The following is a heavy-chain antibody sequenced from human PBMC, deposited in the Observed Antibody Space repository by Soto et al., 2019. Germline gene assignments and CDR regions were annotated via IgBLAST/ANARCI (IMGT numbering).Heavy chain of an antibody. Sequence: ASVKVSCKASGYTFTSYGISWVRQAPGQGLEWMGWISAYNGNTNYAQKLQGRVTMTTDTSTSTAYMELRSLRSDDTAVYYCARGRLSSSSRAFWGGANWFDPWGQGTLVTVSS. CDR3: ARGRLSSSSRAFWGGANWFDP. J-gene: IGHJ5*02. D-gene: IGHD6-6*01. V-gene: IGHV1-18*01. CDR2: ISAYNGNT. CDR1: GYTFTSYG.